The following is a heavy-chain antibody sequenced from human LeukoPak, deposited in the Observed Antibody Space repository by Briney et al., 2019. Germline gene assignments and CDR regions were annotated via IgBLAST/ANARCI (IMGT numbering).Heavy chain of an antibody. D-gene: IGHD1-26*01. CDR1: GFTFDDYA. J-gene: IGHJ4*02. CDR2: ISWNSGSI. Sequence: PGGSLRLSCAASGFTFDDYAMHWVRQAPGKGLEWVSGISWNSGSIGYADSVKGRFTISRDNAKNSLYLQMNSLRAEDTALYYCAKGASGSYTTRFDYWGQGTLVTVSS. CDR3: AKGASGSYTTRFDY. V-gene: IGHV3-9*01.